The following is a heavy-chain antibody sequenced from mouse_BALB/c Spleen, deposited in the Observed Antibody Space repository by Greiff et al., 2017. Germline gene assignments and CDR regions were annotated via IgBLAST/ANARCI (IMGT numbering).Heavy chain of an antibody. J-gene: IGHJ2*01. Sequence: DVMLVESGGGLVKPGGSLKLSCAASGFTFSSYAMSWVRQTPEKRLEWVATISSGGSYTYYPDSVKGRFTISRDNAKNTLYLQMSSLRSEDTAMYYCASHYGSSFDYWGQGTTLTVSS. V-gene: IGHV5-9-1*01. CDR1: GFTFSSYA. D-gene: IGHD1-1*01. CDR3: ASHYGSSFDY. CDR2: ISSGGSYT.